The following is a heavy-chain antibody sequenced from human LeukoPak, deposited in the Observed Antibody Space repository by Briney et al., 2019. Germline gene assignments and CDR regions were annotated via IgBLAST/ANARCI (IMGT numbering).Heavy chain of an antibody. CDR1: GFTFSSYA. Sequence: GGSLRLSCAASGFTFSSYAMSWVRQAPGKGLEWVSAISGSGGSTYYADSVKGRFTISRDSSENKLYLQMNSLRAEDTAVYYCARDAEEESLDYWGQGTLVTVSS. J-gene: IGHJ4*02. V-gene: IGHV3-23*01. CDR3: ARDAEEESLDY. CDR2: ISGSGGST.